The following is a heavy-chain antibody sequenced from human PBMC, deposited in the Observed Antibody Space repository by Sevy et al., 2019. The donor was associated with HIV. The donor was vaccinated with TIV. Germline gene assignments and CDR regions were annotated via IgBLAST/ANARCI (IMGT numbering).Heavy chain of an antibody. Sequence: GGSLRLSCAASGFTFSSYEMNWVRQAPGKGLEWVSYISSSGSTIYYADSVKGRFTISRDNAKNSLYLQMNSLRAEDTAVYYCAGGDSSSVKKRYYYYGMDVWGQGTTVTVSS. CDR1: GFTFSSYE. D-gene: IGHD6-13*01. CDR2: ISSSGSTI. V-gene: IGHV3-48*03. CDR3: AGGDSSSVKKRYYYYGMDV. J-gene: IGHJ6*02.